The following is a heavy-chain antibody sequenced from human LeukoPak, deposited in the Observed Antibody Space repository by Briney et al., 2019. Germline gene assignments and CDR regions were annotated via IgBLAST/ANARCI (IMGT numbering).Heavy chain of an antibody. V-gene: IGHV3-66*02. CDR3: ARANYYYFYMDV. J-gene: IGHJ6*03. CDR1: GLNVSRDY. Sequence: GGSLRISCAGSGLNVSRDYMTWVRQAPGKGLEWVSVIYSGGSADYADSVKGRFTISRDNSKNTLFLQMSSLRADDTAVYYCARANYYYFYMDVWGKGTTVTVSS. CDR2: IYSGGSA.